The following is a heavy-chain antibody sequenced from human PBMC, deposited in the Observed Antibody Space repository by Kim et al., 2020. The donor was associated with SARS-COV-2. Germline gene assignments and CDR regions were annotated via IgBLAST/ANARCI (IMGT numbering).Heavy chain of an antibody. CDR1: GYTFTSYD. Sequence: ASVKVSCKASGYTFTSYDINWVRQATGQGLEWMGWMNPNSGNKGYAQKFQGRVTMTRNTSISTAYMELSRLRSEDTAVYYCARGLLGHIVVVLAKYYYYGRDVGGQGTTLTVPS. CDR2: MNPNSGNK. V-gene: IGHV1-8*01. CDR3: ARGLLGHIVVVLAKYYYYGRDV. J-gene: IGHJ6*02. D-gene: IGHD2-21*01.